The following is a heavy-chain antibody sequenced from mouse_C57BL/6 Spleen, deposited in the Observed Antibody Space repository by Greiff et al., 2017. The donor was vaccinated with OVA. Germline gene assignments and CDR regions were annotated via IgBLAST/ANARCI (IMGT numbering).Heavy chain of an antibody. CDR2: IRLKSDNYAT. CDR1: GFTFSNYW. CDR3: TRLRRDAMDY. Sequence: EVKVEESGGGLVQPGGSMKLSCVASGFTFSNYWLNWVRQSPEKGLEWFAQIRLKSDNYATHYAESVKGRFTISRDDSKSSVYLQMNNLRAEDTGIYYCTRLRRDAMDYWGQGTSVTVSS. J-gene: IGHJ4*01. D-gene: IGHD1-2*01. V-gene: IGHV6-3*01.